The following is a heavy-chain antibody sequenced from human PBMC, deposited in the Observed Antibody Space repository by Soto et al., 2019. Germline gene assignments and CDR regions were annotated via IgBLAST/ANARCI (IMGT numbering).Heavy chain of an antibody. CDR1: GDSVSSNSAA. CDR2: TYYRSKWYS. J-gene: IGHJ4*02. V-gene: IGHV6-1*01. Sequence: SQALSLTYVISGDSVSSNSAACNLIRHSPSRGLEWLGRTYYRSKWYSDYAASVESRITVNPDTSKNHFSLQLNSVTPEDTAVYYCARGEQYSGRIFDYWGQGTLVTVSS. CDR3: ARGEQYSGRIFDY. D-gene: IGHD1-26*01.